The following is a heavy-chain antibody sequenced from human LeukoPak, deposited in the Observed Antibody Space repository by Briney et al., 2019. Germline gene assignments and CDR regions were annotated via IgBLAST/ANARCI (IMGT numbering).Heavy chain of an antibody. D-gene: IGHD5-24*01. CDR1: GFTFSSYS. J-gene: IGHJ5*02. Sequence: GGSLRLSCAASGFTFSSYSMNWVRQAPGKGLEWVSSISSSSSYIYYADSVKGRFTISRDNTKNSLYLQMNSLRAEDTAVYYCARDVATISNWFDPWGQGTLVTVSS. CDR2: ISSSSSYI. CDR3: ARDVATISNWFDP. V-gene: IGHV3-21*01.